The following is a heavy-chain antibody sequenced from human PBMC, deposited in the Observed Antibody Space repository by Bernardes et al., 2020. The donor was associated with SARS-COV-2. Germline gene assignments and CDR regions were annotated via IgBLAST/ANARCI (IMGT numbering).Heavy chain of an antibody. CDR1: GFTVSSNY. J-gene: IGHJ5*02. V-gene: IGHV3-66*03. CDR3: ARDYSGSGSYIERFDP. Sequence: GGSLRLSCAASGFTVSSNYMSWVRQAPGKGLEWVSVIYSSGSTDYADSVKGRFTISRDNSKNTLYLQMNSLRPEDTAVYYCARDYSGSGSYIERFDPWGQGTLVTVSS. CDR2: IYSSGST. D-gene: IGHD3-22*01.